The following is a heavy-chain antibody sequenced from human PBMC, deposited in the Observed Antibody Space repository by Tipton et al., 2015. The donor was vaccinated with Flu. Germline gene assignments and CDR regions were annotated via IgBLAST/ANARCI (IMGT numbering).Heavy chain of an antibody. D-gene: IGHD3-22*01. CDR2: IYYSGST. CDR1: GGSISSSSYY. V-gene: IGHV4-39*06. Sequence: TLSLTCTVSGGSISSSSYYWGWIRQPPGKGLEWIGSIYYSGSTYYNPSLKSRVTISVDTSKNQFPLKLSSVTAADTAVHYCARLYYYDSSGYYYFNPGGYYFDYWGQGTLVTVSS. CDR3: ARLYYYDSSGYYYFNPGGYYFDY. J-gene: IGHJ4*02.